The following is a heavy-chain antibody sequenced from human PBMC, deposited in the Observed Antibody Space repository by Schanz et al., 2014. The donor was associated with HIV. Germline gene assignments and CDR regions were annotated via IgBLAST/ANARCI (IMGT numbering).Heavy chain of an antibody. CDR3: ARWRSGAPSN. V-gene: IGHV3-23*01. Sequence: EVQLLESGGGLVQPGGSLRLSCAASGFAFSNYAMSWVRQAPGKGLEWVSSITESGGRTYYADSVNGRFTISRDNSKNTLYLQMTTLRTEDTAVYFCARWRSGAPSNWGQGTLVTVSS. CDR1: GFAFSNYA. J-gene: IGHJ4*02. D-gene: IGHD3-10*01. CDR2: ITESGGRT.